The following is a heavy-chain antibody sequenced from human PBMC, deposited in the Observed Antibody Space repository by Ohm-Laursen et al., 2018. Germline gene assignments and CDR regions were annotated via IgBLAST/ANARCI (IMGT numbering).Heavy chain of an antibody. D-gene: IGHD3-9*01. CDR1: GYTFTTSA. Sequence: VKVSCNASGYTFTTSAINWVRQATGHGLEWMGWMNSNSGKTGSAQKFQGRVTMTRNTSISTAYMALSSLRSEDTAVYYCARGAYYDILTGEDYYYYGMDVWGQGTTVTVSS. V-gene: IGHV1-8*01. J-gene: IGHJ6*02. CDR3: ARGAYYDILTGEDYYYYGMDV. CDR2: MNSNSGKT.